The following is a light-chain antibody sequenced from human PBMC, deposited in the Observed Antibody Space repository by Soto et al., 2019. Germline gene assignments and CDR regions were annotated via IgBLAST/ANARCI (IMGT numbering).Light chain of an antibody. CDR3: QQYASYSPT. J-gene: IGKJ1*01. CDR1: QGISSY. V-gene: IGKV1-8*01. Sequence: AIRMTQSPSSLSASTGDRVTITCRASQGISSYLAWYQQKPGKAPKLLIYDASTLESGVPSRFSGSGSGTEFTLTISSLQPDDFATYYCQQYASYSPTFGQGTKVDIK. CDR2: DAS.